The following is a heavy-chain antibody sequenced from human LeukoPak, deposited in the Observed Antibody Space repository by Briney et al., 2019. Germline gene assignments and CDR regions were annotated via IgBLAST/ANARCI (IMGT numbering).Heavy chain of an antibody. CDR2: IYSGGST. CDR3: AKEHEEMATIPYFDY. CDR1: GFTVSSNY. J-gene: IGHJ4*02. V-gene: IGHV3-53*01. D-gene: IGHD5-24*01. Sequence: GGSLRLSCAASGFTVSSNYMSWVRQAPGKGLEWVSVIYSGGSTYYADSVKGRFTISRDNSKNTLYLQMNSLRAEDTAVYYCAKEHEEMATIPYFDYWGQGTLVTVSS.